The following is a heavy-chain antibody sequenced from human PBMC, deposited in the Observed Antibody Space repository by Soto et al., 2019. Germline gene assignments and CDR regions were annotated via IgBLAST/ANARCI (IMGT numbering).Heavy chain of an antibody. CDR1: GASLGGFH. CDR2: LNHSGRT. D-gene: IGHD5-12*01. J-gene: IGHJ6*02. V-gene: IGHV4-34*01. Sequence: SETLSLTCAIYGASLGGFHWTWLRQAPGKGLEWIGELNHSGRTNYNPSLKSRVTISVATSKNPSSLQLSSVTAADTAVYYCARLSQKWLRDPVYGMDVWGQGTTVTVSS. CDR3: ARLSQKWLRDPVYGMDV.